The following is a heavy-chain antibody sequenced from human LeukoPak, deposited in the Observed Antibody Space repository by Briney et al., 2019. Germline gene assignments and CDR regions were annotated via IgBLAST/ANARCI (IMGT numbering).Heavy chain of an antibody. CDR2: IYHSGNT. Sequence: PSETLSLTCAVSGDSISSGAYYWSWLRQPPGKGLEWIGYIYHSGNTYYNPSLRSRVTISADRSKNHFSLKLTSMTAADTAVYFCARGAIRFLQWLSDFDHWGQGTLVTVSS. CDR1: GDSISSGAYY. V-gene: IGHV4-30-2*01. D-gene: IGHD3-3*01. J-gene: IGHJ4*02. CDR3: ARGAIRFLQWLSDFDH.